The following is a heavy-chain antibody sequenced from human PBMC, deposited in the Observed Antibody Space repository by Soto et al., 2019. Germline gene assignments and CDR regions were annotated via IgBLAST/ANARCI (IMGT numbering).Heavy chain of an antibody. D-gene: IGHD6-19*01. CDR2: TYYRSKWYN. V-gene: IGHV6-1*01. CDR1: GYSVSSNSAA. Sequence: SQTLSLTCAISGYSVSSNSAAWNWIRQSPSRGLEWLGRTYYRSKWYNDYAVSVKSRITINPDTSKNQFSLQLNSVTPEDTAVYYCARGGVAVAGRKYGMDVWGQGTTVTVSS. J-gene: IGHJ6*02. CDR3: ARGGVAVAGRKYGMDV.